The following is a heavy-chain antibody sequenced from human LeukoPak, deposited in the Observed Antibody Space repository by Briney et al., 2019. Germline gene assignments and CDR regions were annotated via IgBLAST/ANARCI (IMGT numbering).Heavy chain of an antibody. Sequence: SETLSLTCAVSGGSISSSNWWSWVRQPPGKGLEWIGEIYHSGSTNYNPSLKSRVTISVDKSKNQFSLKLSSVTAADTAVYYCASRWGGRDFFDYWGQGTLVTVSS. CDR1: GGSISSSNW. D-gene: IGHD3-16*01. J-gene: IGHJ4*02. V-gene: IGHV4-4*02. CDR2: IYHSGST. CDR3: ASRWGGRDFFDY.